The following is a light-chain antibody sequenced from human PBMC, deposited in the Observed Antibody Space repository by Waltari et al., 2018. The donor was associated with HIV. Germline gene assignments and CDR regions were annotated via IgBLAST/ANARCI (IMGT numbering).Light chain of an antibody. V-gene: IGKV1-5*03. J-gene: IGKJ3*01. CDR2: RAS. CDR1: QNISTW. Sequence: DIQMTQSPSTLSASVGDRVTITCRPSQNISTWLAWYQQKPGKAPKLLIYRASNLESGVPSRFSGSGSGTEFTLTISSLQPDDLATYYCQHPIKTFGPGTKVEIK. CDR3: QHPIKT.